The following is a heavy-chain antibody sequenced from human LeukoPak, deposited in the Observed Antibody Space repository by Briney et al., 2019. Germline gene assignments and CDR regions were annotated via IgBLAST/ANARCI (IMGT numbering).Heavy chain of an antibody. CDR3: AAPYSSTWFDS. CDR1: GFTLTSRSA. Sequence: SAKVSCKASGFTLTSRSAVQWVRQARGQRLEWIGWIVVGSDNTNYAQKFQERVIITRDMSASTAYMELSSLRSEDTAVYYCAAPYSSTWFDSWGQGTLVTVSS. J-gene: IGHJ5*01. D-gene: IGHD6-13*01. V-gene: IGHV1-58*01. CDR2: IVVGSDNT.